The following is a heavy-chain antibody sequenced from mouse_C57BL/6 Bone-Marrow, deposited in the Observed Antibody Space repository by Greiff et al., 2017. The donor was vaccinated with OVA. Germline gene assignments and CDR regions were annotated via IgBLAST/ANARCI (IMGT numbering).Heavy chain of an antibody. D-gene: IGHD1-1*01. CDR1: GYAFSSYW. Sequence: VHLVESGAELVKPGASVKISCKASGYAFSSYWMNWVKQRPGKGLEWIGQIYPGDGDTNYNGKFKGKATLTADKSSSTAYMQLSSLTSEDSAVYFCARSPFITTVVDFDYWGQGTTLTVSS. CDR2: IYPGDGDT. CDR3: ARSPFITTVVDFDY. V-gene: IGHV1-80*01. J-gene: IGHJ2*01.